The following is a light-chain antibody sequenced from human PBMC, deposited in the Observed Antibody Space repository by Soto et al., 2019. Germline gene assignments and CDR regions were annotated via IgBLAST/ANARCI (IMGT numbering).Light chain of an antibody. CDR2: DVS. Sequence: QSALTQPRSVSGSPGQSVTISCTGTSSDVGGYNYVSWYQQHPGKAPKLVIYDVSKRPSGVPDRFSGSKSGNTASLTISGLQAEDEADYYCCSYAGSYTLVFGGGIKLTVL. CDR1: SSDVGGYNY. V-gene: IGLV2-11*01. J-gene: IGLJ2*01. CDR3: CSYAGSYTLV.